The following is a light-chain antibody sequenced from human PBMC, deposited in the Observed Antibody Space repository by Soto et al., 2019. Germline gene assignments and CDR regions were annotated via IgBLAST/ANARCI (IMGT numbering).Light chain of an antibody. CDR1: SGSVSTTYY. Sequence: QTVVTQEPALSVSPGGTVTLTCGLTSGSVSTTYYTSWYQQTPGQAPRTLINNTNTRLSGVPDRFSGSILGNKAALTITGAQADDDSDYYCAAWDDRLSDLLFGGGTKLTVL. J-gene: IGLJ2*01. CDR2: NTN. CDR3: AAWDDRLSDLL. V-gene: IGLV8-61*01.